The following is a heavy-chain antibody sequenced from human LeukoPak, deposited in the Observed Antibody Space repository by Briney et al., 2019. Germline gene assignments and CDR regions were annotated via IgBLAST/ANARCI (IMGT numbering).Heavy chain of an antibody. D-gene: IGHD2-15*01. CDR3: AKSPAAATHYFDY. V-gene: IGHV3-21*04. CDR1: GFTFSSYS. CDR2: ISSSSSYI. J-gene: IGHJ4*02. Sequence: GGSLRLSCAASGFTFSSYSMNWVRQAPGKGLEWVSSISSSSSYIYYADSVKGRFTISRDNSKNTLYLQMNSLRAEDTAVYYCAKSPAAATHYFDYWGQGTLVTVSS.